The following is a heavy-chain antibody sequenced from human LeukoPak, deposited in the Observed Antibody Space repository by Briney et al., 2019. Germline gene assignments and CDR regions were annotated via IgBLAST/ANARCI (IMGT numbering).Heavy chain of an antibody. J-gene: IGHJ1*01. CDR3: ARDANTALFN. V-gene: IGHV3-72*01. Sequence: GGSLRLSCAASGFPLSSYSINWVRQAPGKGLEWVGRIRNKANSHLADYAASVNGRFTMSRDDSKNSLYLQMNSLKTEDTAVYYCARDANTALFNWGQGTLVTVSS. CDR2: IRNKANSHLA. D-gene: IGHD5-18*01. CDR1: GFPLSSYS.